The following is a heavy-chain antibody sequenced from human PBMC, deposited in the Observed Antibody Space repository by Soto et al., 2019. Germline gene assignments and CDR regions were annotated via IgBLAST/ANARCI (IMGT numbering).Heavy chain of an antibody. CDR1: GFTFSSYA. J-gene: IGHJ6*02. CDR3: ANVPLTYYYYYGMDV. V-gene: IGHV3-23*01. Sequence: GSLRLSCAASGFTFSSYAMSWVRQAPGKGLEWVSAISGSGGSTYYADSVKGRFTISRDNSKNTLYLQMNSLRAEDTAVYYCANVPLTYYYYYGMDVWGQGTTVTVSS. CDR2: ISGSGGST.